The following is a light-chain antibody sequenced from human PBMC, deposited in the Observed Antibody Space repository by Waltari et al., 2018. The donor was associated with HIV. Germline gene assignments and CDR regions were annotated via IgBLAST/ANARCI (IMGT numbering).Light chain of an antibody. V-gene: IGLV6-57*01. CDR1: SGNIATNY. Sequence: FVLTQPHSVSESPGKTVTISCTRHSGNIATNYVQWYQQRPGSSPTTVIYDDNQRPSGVPDRFSGSIDSSSNSAALTISGLETDDEADYYCQSYDNNDVIFGGGTRLTVL. CDR2: DDN. J-gene: IGLJ2*01. CDR3: QSYDNNDVI.